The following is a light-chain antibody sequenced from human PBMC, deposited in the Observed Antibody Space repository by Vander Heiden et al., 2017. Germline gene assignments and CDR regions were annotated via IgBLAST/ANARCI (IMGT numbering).Light chain of an antibody. J-gene: IGLJ2*01. CDR2: DDG. CDR3: QVWDTTSDHPVV. V-gene: IGLV3-21*02. CDR1: NIGTKS. Sequence: SLSVAPGQTAKMSCGGKNIGTKSVHWYQQKPGRAPVLVVYDDGDRTSGIPERISGSNSGNTATLTISRVEAGDEADYYCQVWDTTSDHPVVFGGGTKLTV.